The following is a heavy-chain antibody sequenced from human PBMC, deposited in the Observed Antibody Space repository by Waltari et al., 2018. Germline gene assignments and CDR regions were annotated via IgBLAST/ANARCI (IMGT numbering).Heavy chain of an antibody. CDR3: ASRRGSYSYDY. J-gene: IGHJ4*02. CDR1: GGSISSSSYY. Sequence: QLQLQESGPGLVKPSETLSLTCTVSGGSISSSSYYWGWIRQPPGKGLEWIGSVYYRWSTYYNPALTSRVTISVDTSKNQFSLKLSSVTAADTAVYYCASRRGSYSYDYWGQGTLVTVSS. CDR2: VYYRWST. V-gene: IGHV4-39*07. D-gene: IGHD1-26*01.